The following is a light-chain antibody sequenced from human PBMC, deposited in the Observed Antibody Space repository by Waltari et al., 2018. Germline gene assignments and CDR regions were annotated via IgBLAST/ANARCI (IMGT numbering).Light chain of an antibody. CDR1: QSVSSSY. CDR3: QQYGSSPTT. V-gene: IGKV3-20*01. J-gene: IGKJ4*01. Sequence: DIVFTRSPGTMSLSTGERATLSCRASQSVSSSYLAWYQQKPGQAPRLLIYGASSRATGIPDRFSGSGSGTDFTLTISRLEPEYFAVYYCQQYGSSPTTFGGGTKVEIK. CDR2: GAS.